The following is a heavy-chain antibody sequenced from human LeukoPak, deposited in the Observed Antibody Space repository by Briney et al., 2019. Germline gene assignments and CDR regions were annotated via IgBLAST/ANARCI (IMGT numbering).Heavy chain of an antibody. CDR3: TRDRAYYYDSSGYYYCYF. V-gene: IGHV3-49*04. J-gene: IGHJ4*02. CDR1: GFTFGGYA. D-gene: IGHD3-22*01. Sequence: GRSLRLSCTTSGFTFGGYALSWVRQAPGKGLEWVGFIRSKAYGGTTEYAASVKGIFTISRDDSKSIAYLQMNSLKTEDTAVYYCTRDRAYYYDSSGYYYCYFWGQGTLVTVSS. CDR2: IRSKAYGGTT.